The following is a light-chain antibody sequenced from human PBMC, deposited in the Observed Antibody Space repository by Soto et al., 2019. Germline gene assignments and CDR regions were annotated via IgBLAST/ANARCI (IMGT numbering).Light chain of an antibody. CDR2: VTS. CDR3: QQGHNWHLT. CDR1: QGLSGS. V-gene: IGKV1-12*01. Sequence: DIQMTQSPSSVSASVGDRVTITCRATQGLSGSLAWYQQKPGKAPKLLISVTSRLQSGVPSRFSGSASGTDFTLTIDSLQPEDLATYYCQQGHNWHLTFGQGIRLEIK. J-gene: IGKJ5*01.